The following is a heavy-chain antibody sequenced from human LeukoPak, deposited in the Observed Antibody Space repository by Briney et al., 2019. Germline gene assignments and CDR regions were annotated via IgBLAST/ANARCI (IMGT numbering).Heavy chain of an antibody. CDR2: IYSGGGT. D-gene: IGHD1-26*01. CDR3: ARGNLRGGYTLGATSGAYYFDY. Sequence: PGGSLILSCASSGFTVSSNFMIWVRQAPGKGVECVSFIYSGGGTYYADSVKGRFTISRDNSKNTLYLLMNSLRADDTAVYYCARGNLRGGYTLGATSGAYYFDYWGQGTLVAVSS. J-gene: IGHJ4*02. CDR1: GFTVSSNF. V-gene: IGHV3-53*01.